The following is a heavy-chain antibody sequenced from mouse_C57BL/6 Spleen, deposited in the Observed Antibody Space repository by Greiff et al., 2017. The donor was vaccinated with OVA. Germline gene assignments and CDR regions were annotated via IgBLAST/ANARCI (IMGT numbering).Heavy chain of an antibody. V-gene: IGHV5-4*01. J-gene: IGHJ2*01. CDR2: ISDGGSYT. Sequence: EVQGVESGGGLVKPGGSLKLSCAASGFTFSSYAMSWVRQTPEKRLEWVATISDGGSYTYYPDNVKGRFTISRDNAKNNLYLQMSHLKSEDTAMYYCARDSAFPINYFDYWGQGTTLTVSS. CDR1: GFTFSSYA. CDR3: ARDSAFPINYFDY. D-gene: IGHD6-1*01.